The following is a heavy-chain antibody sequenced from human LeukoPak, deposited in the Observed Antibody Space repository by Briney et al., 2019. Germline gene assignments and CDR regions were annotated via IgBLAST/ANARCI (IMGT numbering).Heavy chain of an antibody. CDR2: ISFSGSI. CDR1: GVSINTYY. CDR3: ATEVWSGHH. Sequence: SETLSLTCTVSGVSINTYYWAWIRQPPGKGLEWIGHISFSGSISYNPSLKSRLTMSVDPSKNQFSLKLTSVTAADTAVYYCATEVWSGHHWGQGTLVTVSS. D-gene: IGHD2-21*01. J-gene: IGHJ5*02. V-gene: IGHV4-59*01.